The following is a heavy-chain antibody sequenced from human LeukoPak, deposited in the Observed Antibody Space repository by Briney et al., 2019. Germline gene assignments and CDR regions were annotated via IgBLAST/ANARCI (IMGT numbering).Heavy chain of an antibody. CDR2: ISSSSSTI. D-gene: IGHD3-10*01. CDR1: GFTFSSYG. CDR3: ARDQRLWFYDY. V-gene: IGHV3-48*01. J-gene: IGHJ4*02. Sequence: GGSLRLSCAASGFTFSSYGMNWVRQAPGKGLEWVSYISSSSSTIYYADSVKGRFTISRDNAKNSLYLQMNSLRAEDTAVYYCARDQRLWFYDYWGQGTLVTVSS.